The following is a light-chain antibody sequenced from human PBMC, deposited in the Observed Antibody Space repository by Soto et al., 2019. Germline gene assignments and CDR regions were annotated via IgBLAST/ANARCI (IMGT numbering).Light chain of an antibody. V-gene: IGLV2-14*01. CDR2: DVS. Sequence: QSALTQPASVSGSPGQSITISCTGTSSDVGGYNYVSWYQQHPGKAPKLMIYDVSNRPSGVSNRFSGSKSGNTASLTISGLQAEDEADYYCSSYTSSSTPFAFGTGTKVPV. CDR1: SSDVGGYNY. J-gene: IGLJ1*01. CDR3: SSYTSSSTPFA.